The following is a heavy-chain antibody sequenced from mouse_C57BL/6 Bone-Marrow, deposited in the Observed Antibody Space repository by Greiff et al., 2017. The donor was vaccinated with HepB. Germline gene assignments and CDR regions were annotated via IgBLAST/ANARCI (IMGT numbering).Heavy chain of an antibody. CDR1: GYTFTSYW. J-gene: IGHJ4*01. Sequence: VQLQQPGAELVMPGASVKLSCKASGYTFTSYWMHWVKQRPGQGLEWIGEIDPSDSYTNYNQKFKGKSTLTVDKSSSTAYMQLSSLTSEDSAVCYCAREGRGYAMDYWGQGTSVTVSS. CDR3: AREGRGYAMDY. V-gene: IGHV1-69*01. D-gene: IGHD3-3*01. CDR2: IDPSDSYT.